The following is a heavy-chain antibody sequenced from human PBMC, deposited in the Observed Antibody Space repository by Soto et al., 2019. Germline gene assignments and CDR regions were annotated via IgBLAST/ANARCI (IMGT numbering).Heavy chain of an antibody. D-gene: IGHD3-16*01. CDR1: GYTFTNFG. CDR2: IGAYNGNT. CDR3: ASGGTPIDS. Sequence: QVQLVQSGAEVEKPGASVKVSCKASGYTFTNFGISWERQAPGQGLEWMGWIGAYNGNTNYAQKFQGRVTMTTDTSTSTAYMEVRSLRFVDAAGYYCASGGTPIDSGGQGTLVTVSS. J-gene: IGHJ4*02. V-gene: IGHV1-18*01.